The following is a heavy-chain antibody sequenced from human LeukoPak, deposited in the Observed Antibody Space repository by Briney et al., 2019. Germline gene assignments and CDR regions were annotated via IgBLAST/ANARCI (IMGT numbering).Heavy chain of an antibody. CDR2: ISWNSGSI. CDR1: GFTFDDYA. Sequence: SLRLSCAASGFTFDDYAMHWVRQAPGKGLEWVSGISWNSGSIGYADSVKGRFTISRDNAKNSLYLQMNSLRAEDTAVYYCAKHGGYSGGYYMDVWGKGTTVTVSS. V-gene: IGHV3-9*01. J-gene: IGHJ6*03. CDR3: AKHGGYSGGYYMDV. D-gene: IGHD6-19*01.